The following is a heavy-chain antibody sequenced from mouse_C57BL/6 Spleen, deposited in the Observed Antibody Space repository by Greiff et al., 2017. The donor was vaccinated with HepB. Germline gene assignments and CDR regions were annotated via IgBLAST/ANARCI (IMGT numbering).Heavy chain of an antibody. D-gene: IGHD2-5*01. J-gene: IGHJ3*01. CDR3: AREDSNYVTWFAY. V-gene: IGHV5-4*01. CDR2: ISDGGSYT. CDR1: GFTFSSYA. Sequence: EVHLVESGGGLVKPGGSLKLSCAASGFTFSSYAMSWVRQTPEKRLEWVATISDGGSYTYYPDNVKGRFTISRDNAKNNLYLQMSHLKSEDTAMYYCAREDSNYVTWFAYWGQGTLVTVSA.